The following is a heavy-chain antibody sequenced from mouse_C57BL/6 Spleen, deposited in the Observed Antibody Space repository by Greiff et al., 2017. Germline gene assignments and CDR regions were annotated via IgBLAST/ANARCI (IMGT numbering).Heavy chain of an antibody. J-gene: IGHJ3*01. CDR1: GYTFTSYW. CDR3: AREDDYDGACFAY. V-gene: IGHV1-55*01. Sequence: VQLQQPGAELVKPGASVKMSCKASGYTFTSYWITWVKQRPGQGLEWIGDIYPGSGSTNYNEKFKSKATLTVDTSSSTAYMQLSSLTSEDAAVYYCAREDDYDGACFAYWGQGTLVTVSA. CDR2: IYPGSGST. D-gene: IGHD2-4*01.